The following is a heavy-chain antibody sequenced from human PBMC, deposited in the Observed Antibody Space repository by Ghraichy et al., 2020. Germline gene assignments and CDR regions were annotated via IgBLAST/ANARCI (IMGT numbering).Heavy chain of an antibody. CDR3: ARAPGYSYADFDY. J-gene: IGHJ4*02. D-gene: IGHD5-18*01. Sequence: GESLNISCAASGFTVSSNYMSWVRQAPGKGLEWVSVIYSGGSTYYADSVKGRFTISRDNSKNTLYLQMNSLRAEDTAVYYCARAPGYSYADFDYWGQGTLVTVSS. V-gene: IGHV3-53*01. CDR2: IYSGGST. CDR1: GFTVSSNY.